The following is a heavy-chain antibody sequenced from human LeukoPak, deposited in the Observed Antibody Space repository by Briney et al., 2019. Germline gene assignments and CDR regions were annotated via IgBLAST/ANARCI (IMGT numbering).Heavy chain of an antibody. V-gene: IGHV4-39*01. D-gene: IGHD1-26*01. J-gene: IGHJ4*02. CDR3: ASYEWELLFYFDY. Sequence: SDTLSLTCTVSGRSISSSSYYWGWIRQPPGKGLEWIGSIYYSGSTYYNPSLKSRVTISVDTSKNQFSLKLSSVTAADTAVYYCASYEWELLFYFDYWGQGTLVTVSS. CDR1: GRSISSSSYY. CDR2: IYYSGST.